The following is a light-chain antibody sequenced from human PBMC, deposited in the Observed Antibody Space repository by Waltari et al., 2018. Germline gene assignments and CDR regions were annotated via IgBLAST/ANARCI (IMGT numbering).Light chain of an antibody. V-gene: IGKV3-11*01. CDR2: DAS. Sequence: EVVLTQSPANLSLSRGEIATLSCRASQSVHNYLAWYQQKPGQAPRLLIYDASNRATGIPARFSGSGSGTDFTLTISSLESEDSAVYYCQQPGFFGGGTKVEIK. CDR1: QSVHNY. CDR3: QQPGF. J-gene: IGKJ4*01.